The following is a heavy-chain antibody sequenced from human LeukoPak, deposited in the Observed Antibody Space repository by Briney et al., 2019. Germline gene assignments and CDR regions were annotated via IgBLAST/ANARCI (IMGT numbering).Heavy chain of an antibody. CDR1: GGSISSGSYY. CDR3: ARIYDSSGYYNYFDY. D-gene: IGHD3-22*01. V-gene: IGHV4-61*02. J-gene: IGHJ4*02. Sequence: SQTLSLTCTVSGGSISSGSYYWSWIRQPAGKGLEWIGRIYTSGSTNYNPSLKSRVTISVDTSKNQFSLKLSSVTAADTAVYYCARIYDSSGYYNYFDYWGQGTLVTVSS. CDR2: IYTSGST.